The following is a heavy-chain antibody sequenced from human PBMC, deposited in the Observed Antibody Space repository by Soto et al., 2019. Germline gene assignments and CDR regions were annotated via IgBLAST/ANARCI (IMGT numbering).Heavy chain of an antibody. CDR2: ISYDGSNK. V-gene: IGHV3-30*18. J-gene: IGHJ4*02. CDR3: AKVIISGSTFDY. CDR1: GFTFSSYG. Sequence: QVQLVESGGGVVQPGRSLRLSCAASGFTFSSYGMHWVRQAPGKGLEWVAVISYDGSNKYYADSVKGRFTISRDNSKNTLYLQMNRLRAEDTAVYYCAKVIISGSTFDYWGQGTLVTVSS. D-gene: IGHD3-10*01.